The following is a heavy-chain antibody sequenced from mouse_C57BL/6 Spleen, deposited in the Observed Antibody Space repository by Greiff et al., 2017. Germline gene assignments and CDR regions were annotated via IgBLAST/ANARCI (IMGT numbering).Heavy chain of an antibody. J-gene: IGHJ4*01. V-gene: IGHV1-80*01. D-gene: IGHD2-1*01. CDR3: ARYDYGNYDAMDY. CDR2: ISPGDGDT. CDR1: GYAFSSYW. Sequence: QVQLKQSGAELVKPGASVKISCKASGYAFSSYWMNLVNQRPGQGLEWIGQISPGDGDTNYNGKFKGKATLTADKSSSTAYMQLSSLTSEDSAVYFCARYDYGNYDAMDYWGQGTSVTVSA.